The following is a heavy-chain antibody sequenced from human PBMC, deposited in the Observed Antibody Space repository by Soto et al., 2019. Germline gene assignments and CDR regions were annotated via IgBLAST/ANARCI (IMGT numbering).Heavy chain of an antibody. J-gene: IGHJ6*02. CDR2: IWYDGSNK. CDR3: ARGPGGPRYYYYGMDV. V-gene: IGHV3-33*01. Sequence: QVQLVESGGGVVQPGRSLRLSCAASGFTFSSYGMHWVRQAPGKGLEWVAVIWYDGSNKYYADSVKGRFTISRDNSKNTLYLQMNSLRAEDTAVYYCARGPGGPRYYYYGMDVWGQGTTVTVSS. CDR1: GFTFSSYG. D-gene: IGHD3-10*01.